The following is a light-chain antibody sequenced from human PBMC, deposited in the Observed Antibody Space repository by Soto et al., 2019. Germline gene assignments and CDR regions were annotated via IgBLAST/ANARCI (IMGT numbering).Light chain of an antibody. CDR2: DTS. CDR1: QGIGDT. CDR3: HQRSNWPLT. Sequence: EVVMTHSPATLSVSPGEGVTLSCRASQGIGDTLAWYQHKPGQAPRLLIYDTSNRATGIPARFSGSGSGTDFTLTISSLHPEDFAVYYCHQRSNWPLTFGGGTKVDIK. V-gene: IGKV3-11*01. J-gene: IGKJ4*01.